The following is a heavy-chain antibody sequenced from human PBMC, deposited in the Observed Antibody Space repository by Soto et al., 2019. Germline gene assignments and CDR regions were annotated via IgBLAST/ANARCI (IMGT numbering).Heavy chain of an antibody. Sequence: QLQLQESGSGLVKPSQTLSLTCVVSGDSISSGGYSWNWIRQPPGKGLEWIGHTYHSGGTLYNPSLDIRVTISVDKSKNQFSLRLTSVTAADTAVYYCARDSLSGYYFDYWGQGTLVTVSS. J-gene: IGHJ4*02. CDR1: GDSISSGGYS. V-gene: IGHV4-30-2*01. CDR3: ARDSLSGYYFDY. CDR2: TYHSGGT. D-gene: IGHD3-22*01.